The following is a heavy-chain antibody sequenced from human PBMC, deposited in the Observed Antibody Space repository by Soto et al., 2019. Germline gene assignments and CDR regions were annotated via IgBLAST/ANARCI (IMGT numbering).Heavy chain of an antibody. CDR3: VREGMGTLFDY. Sequence: QVQLQESGPRLVKPSETLSLTCAVSGGSISSSNWWSWVRQPPGKGLEWIGEIYHSGSTNYNPSLKSRVTIRVDKPTSQLSLKLNSVTDADTAVYYCVREGMGTLFDYWGQGTLFTVSS. D-gene: IGHD1-1*01. CDR2: IYHSGST. CDR1: GGSISSSNW. J-gene: IGHJ4*02. V-gene: IGHV4-4*02.